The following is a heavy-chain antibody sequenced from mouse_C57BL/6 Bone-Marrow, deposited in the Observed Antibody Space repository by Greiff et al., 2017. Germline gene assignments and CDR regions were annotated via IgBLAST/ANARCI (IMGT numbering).Heavy chain of an antibody. J-gene: IGHJ3*01. Sequence: EVQLMESGGGLVKPGGSLKLSCAASGFTFSSYAMSWVRQTPAKRLEWVATISDGGSYTYYPDNVKGRFTISRDNAKNNLYLQLSHLKSEDTAMYYCARDGYFFDYWGQGTLVTVSA. D-gene: IGHD2-14*01. CDR3: ARDGYFFDY. CDR1: GFTFSSYA. V-gene: IGHV5-4*01. CDR2: ISDGGSYT.